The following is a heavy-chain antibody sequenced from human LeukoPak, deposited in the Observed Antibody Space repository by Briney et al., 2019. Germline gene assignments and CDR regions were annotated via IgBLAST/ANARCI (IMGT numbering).Heavy chain of an antibody. D-gene: IGHD1-26*01. CDR2: ISSSSSYI. V-gene: IGHV3-21*01. CDR3: ARDRADLGGGSGSFDY. Sequence: GGSLRLSCAASGFTFSSYSMNWVRQAPGKGLEWVSSISSSSSYIYYADSVKGRFTISRDNAKISLYLQMNSLRAEDTAVYYCARDRADLGGGSGSFDYWGQGTLVTASS. J-gene: IGHJ4*02. CDR1: GFTFSSYS.